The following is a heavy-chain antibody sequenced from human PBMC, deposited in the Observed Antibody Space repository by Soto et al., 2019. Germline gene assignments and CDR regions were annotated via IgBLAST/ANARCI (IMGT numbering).Heavy chain of an antibody. J-gene: IGHJ6*02. Sequence: PSETLSLTCTVSGGFISSYYWSWIRQPPGKGLEWIGYIYYSGSTNYNPSLKSRVTISVDTSKNQFSLKLSSVTAADTAVYYCARSYMIAAPPFYYYYYGMDVWGQGTTVTVSS. D-gene: IGHD6-6*01. CDR2: IYYSGST. CDR1: GGFISSYY. V-gene: IGHV4-59*01. CDR3: ARSYMIAAPPFYYYYYGMDV.